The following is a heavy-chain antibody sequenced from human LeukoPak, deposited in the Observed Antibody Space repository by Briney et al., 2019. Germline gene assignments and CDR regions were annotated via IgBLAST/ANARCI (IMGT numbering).Heavy chain of an antibody. J-gene: IGHJ4*02. D-gene: IGHD2-15*01. V-gene: IGHV3-23*01. Sequence: PGGSLRLSCAASGFTFSSYAMSWVRQAPGKGLEWVSAISGSGGSTYYADSVKGRFTISRDNSKNTLYLQMNSLRAEDTAVYYCATPGGYCSGGSCYLINRFDYWGQGTLATVSS. CDR3: ATPGGYCSGGSCYLINRFDY. CDR2: ISGSGGST. CDR1: GFTFSSYA.